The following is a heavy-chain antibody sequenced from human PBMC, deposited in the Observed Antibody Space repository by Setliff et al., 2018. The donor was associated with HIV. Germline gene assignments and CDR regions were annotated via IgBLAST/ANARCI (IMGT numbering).Heavy chain of an antibody. CDR3: ARRIYGNNPYFDY. CDR2: IYHNGIT. V-gene: IGHV4-38-2*01. Sequence: SETLSLTCGASGYSISSGYYRGWIRQPPGKGLEWIGSIYHNGITYYNPSLKSRVTISVDTSQNQFSLKLSSVTAADTAIYYCARRIYGNNPYFDYWSQGTLVTVSS. J-gene: IGHJ4*02. D-gene: IGHD4-17*01. CDR1: GYSISSGYY.